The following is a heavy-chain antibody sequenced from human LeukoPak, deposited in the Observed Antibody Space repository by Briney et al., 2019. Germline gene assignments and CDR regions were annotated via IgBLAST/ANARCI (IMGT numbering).Heavy chain of an antibody. CDR1: GFTFSRFW. J-gene: IGHJ4*02. D-gene: IGHD6-19*01. CDR2: INIDGSTV. CDR3: VRGTVAGPPVY. Sequence: AGSLRLSCSASGFTFSRFWMHWVRQTPGKGLVWVSRINIDGSTVNYADSVKGRFTISRDNAKNTLYLQMNSLRAEDTAVYYCVRGTVAGPPVYWGQGTLVTVSS. V-gene: IGHV3-74*01.